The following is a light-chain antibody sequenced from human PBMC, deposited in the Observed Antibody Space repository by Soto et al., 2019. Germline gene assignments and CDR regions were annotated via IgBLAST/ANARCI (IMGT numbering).Light chain of an antibody. CDR2: EVT. V-gene: IGLV2-14*01. CDR3: SSYTSTNHVV. Sequence: QSVLTQPASVSGSPGQSITISRTGTSSDVGGYNYVSWYQQHPGKAPKLVIYEVTKRPSGVSNRFSGSKSGNTASLTISGLQAEDETDYYCSSYTSTNHVVFGGGTQLTV. CDR1: SSDVGGYNY. J-gene: IGLJ2*01.